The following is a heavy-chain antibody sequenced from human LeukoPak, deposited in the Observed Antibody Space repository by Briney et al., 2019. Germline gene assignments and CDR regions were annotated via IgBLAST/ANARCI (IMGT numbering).Heavy chain of an antibody. V-gene: IGHV3-74*01. Sequence: GSLRVSCAASGFTFSSYWMDWVRQVLGKGLVWVSGINSDGRMTRYAESVKGRFTISRDNAKNTLYLQMSSLRAEDTAVYYCARVGSTDSPHAFDIWGQGTTVTVSS. D-gene: IGHD3-22*01. CDR2: INSDGRMT. J-gene: IGHJ3*02. CDR1: GFTFSSYW. CDR3: ARVGSTDSPHAFDI.